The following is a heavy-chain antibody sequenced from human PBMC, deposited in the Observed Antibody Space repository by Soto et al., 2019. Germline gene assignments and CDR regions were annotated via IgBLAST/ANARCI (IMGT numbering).Heavy chain of an antibody. CDR2: ISSSGFDI. CDR1: GFSFRDYY. D-gene: IGHD2-15*01. CDR3: VGGDCRGYSCYSRVPLRMDAFDI. J-gene: IGHJ3*02. Sequence: GGSLRLSCTASGFSFRDYYMSWIRQAPGKGLEWVSYISSSGFDIYYTDSVKGRFTISRDNAENSLFLQMNSLRAEDTAVYYCVGGDCRGYSCYSRVPLRMDAFDIWGQGTMVTVSS. V-gene: IGHV3-11*01.